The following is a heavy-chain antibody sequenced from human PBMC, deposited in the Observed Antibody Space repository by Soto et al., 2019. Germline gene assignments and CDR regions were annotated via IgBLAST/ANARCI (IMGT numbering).Heavy chain of an antibody. CDR1: GFTFSSYA. CDR3: AKDPRLLGEYCGGDCPPPY. V-gene: IGHV3-23*01. D-gene: IGHD2-21*01. CDR2: ISGSGGST. Sequence: EVQLLESGGGLVQPGGSLRLSCAASGFTFSSYAMSWVRQAPGKGLEWVSAISGSGGSTYYADSVKGRYTISRDNSKNRLYLQMNSLRAEDTGVYYCAKDPRLLGEYCGGDCPPPYWGQGTLVTVSS. J-gene: IGHJ4*02.